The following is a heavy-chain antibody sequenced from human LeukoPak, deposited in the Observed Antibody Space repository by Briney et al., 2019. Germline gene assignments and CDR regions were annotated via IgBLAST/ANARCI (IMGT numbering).Heavy chain of an antibody. CDR1: GGTFSDYY. CDR2: INHSGST. V-gene: IGHV4-34*01. J-gene: IGHJ3*02. Sequence: PSETLSLTCAVYGGTFSDYYWSWIRQPPGKGLEWIGEINHSGSTNYNPSLKSRVTISVDTSKNQFSLKLSSVTAADTAVYYCARAGGYQGGFDIWGQGTMVTVSS. CDR3: ARAGGYQGGFDI. D-gene: IGHD3-22*01.